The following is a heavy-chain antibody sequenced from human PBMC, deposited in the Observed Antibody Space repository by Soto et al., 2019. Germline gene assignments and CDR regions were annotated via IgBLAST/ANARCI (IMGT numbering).Heavy chain of an antibody. Sequence: SETLSLTCTVSGGSISNPIYYWAWIRQPPGKGLEWIGSIFYNGNSYYNPSLKSRVTMSVDTSKNQFSLNLSSVTAADTAVYYCARVAGFGDPFDPWGQGILVTVSS. V-gene: IGHV4-39*07. CDR1: GGSISNPIYY. J-gene: IGHJ5*02. D-gene: IGHD3-10*01. CDR3: ARVAGFGDPFDP. CDR2: IFYNGNS.